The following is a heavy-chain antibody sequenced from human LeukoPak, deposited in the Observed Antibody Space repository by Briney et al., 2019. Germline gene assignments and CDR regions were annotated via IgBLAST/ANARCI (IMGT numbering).Heavy chain of an antibody. Sequence: RQAPGQXLEWXGWINTNTGNPTYAQGFTGRFVFSLDTSVSTAYLQISSLKAEDTAVYYCARATHYYDSSGYPIYDYWGQGTLVTVSS. D-gene: IGHD3-22*01. V-gene: IGHV7-4-1*02. J-gene: IGHJ4*02. CDR3: ARATHYYDSSGYPIYDY. CDR2: INTNTGNP.